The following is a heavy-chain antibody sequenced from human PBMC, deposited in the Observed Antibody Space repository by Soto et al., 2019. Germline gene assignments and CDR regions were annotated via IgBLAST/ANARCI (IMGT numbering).Heavy chain of an antibody. CDR3: TRNFYSGTYYFDY. CDR2: IRNKPNSYAT. CDR1: GFTFSDHY. Sequence: EVLLVESGGGLVQPGGSLRLSCAASGFTFSDHYMDWVRQAPGKGLEWVGRIRNKPNSYATEYAASVKGRVTISRDDSESSLYLHMSSLDTEDTAVYYCTRNFYSGTYYFDYWGQGTLVTVSS. D-gene: IGHD1-26*01. V-gene: IGHV3-72*01. J-gene: IGHJ4*02.